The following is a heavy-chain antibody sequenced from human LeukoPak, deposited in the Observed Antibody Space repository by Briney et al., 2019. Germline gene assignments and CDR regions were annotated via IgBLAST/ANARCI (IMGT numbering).Heavy chain of an antibody. J-gene: IGHJ5*02. CDR1: GGSISSYY. D-gene: IGHD4-17*01. CDR2: IYYSGST. CDR3: ARVPTVTPQVWFDP. V-gene: IGHV4-59*01. Sequence: SETLSLTCTVSGGSISSYYWSWIRQPPGKALEWIGYIYYSGSTNYNPSLKSRATISVDTSKNQFSLKLSSVTAADTAVYYCARVPTVTPQVWFDPWGQGTLVTVSS.